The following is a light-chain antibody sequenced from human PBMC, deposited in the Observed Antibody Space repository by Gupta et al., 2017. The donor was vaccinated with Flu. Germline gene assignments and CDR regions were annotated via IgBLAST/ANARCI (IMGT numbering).Light chain of an antibody. CDR1: QGISNY. Sequence: GDRVTITCQASQGISNYLNWYQQKPGKAPRLLIYDAANLETGVPSRFSGSGSGTYFTVAISGLQPEDIATYYCQQDDSLPVTFGQGTRLEIK. CDR2: DAA. V-gene: IGKV1-33*01. CDR3: QQDDSLPVT. J-gene: IGKJ5*01.